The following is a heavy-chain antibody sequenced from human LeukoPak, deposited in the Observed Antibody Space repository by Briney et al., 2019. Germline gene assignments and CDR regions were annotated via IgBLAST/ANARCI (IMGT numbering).Heavy chain of an antibody. CDR1: GFTDSGIF. CDR2: NFSDGNT. CDR3: ARDLYCSARNCPS. D-gene: IGHD2-15*01. Sequence: GGSLTLSCAASGFTDSGIFMSWLRQATGEGLVWVSVNFSDGNTYYADSVRGRFTVSRDNSRDTLYLQMNSLRAEDTAVYYCARDLYCSARNCPSWGQGTLVTVSS. J-gene: IGHJ5*02. V-gene: IGHV3-66*02.